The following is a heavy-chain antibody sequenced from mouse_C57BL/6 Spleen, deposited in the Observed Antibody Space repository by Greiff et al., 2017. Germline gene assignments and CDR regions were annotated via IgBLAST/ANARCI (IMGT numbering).Heavy chain of an antibody. CDR2: IYPGDGDT. V-gene: IGHV1-82*01. CDR1: GYAFSSSW. Sequence: VQLQQSGPELVKPGASVKISCKASGYAFSSSWMNWVKQRPGKGLEWIGRIYPGDGDTNYNGKFKGKATLTADKSSSTAYMQLSSLTSEDSAVYFCARSGSNYVYFDYWGQGTTLTVSS. CDR3: ARSGSNYVYFDY. J-gene: IGHJ2*01. D-gene: IGHD2-5*01.